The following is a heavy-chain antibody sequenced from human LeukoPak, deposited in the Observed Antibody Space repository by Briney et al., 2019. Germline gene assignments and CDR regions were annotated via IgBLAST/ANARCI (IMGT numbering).Heavy chain of an antibody. CDR2: IIPIFGTA. V-gene: IGHV1-69*13. CDR1: GGTFSSYA. D-gene: IGHD1-26*01. Sequence: ASVKVSCKASGGTFSSYAISWVRQAPGQGLEWMGGIIPIFGTANYAQKFQGRVTITADESTSTAYMELSSLRSEDTAVHYCARDEVGGATTSLGYWGQGTLVTVSS. J-gene: IGHJ4*02. CDR3: ARDEVGGATTSLGY.